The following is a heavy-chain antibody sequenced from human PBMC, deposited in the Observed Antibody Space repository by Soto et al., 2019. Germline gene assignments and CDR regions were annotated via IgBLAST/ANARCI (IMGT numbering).Heavy chain of an antibody. CDR2: TYYRSKWYN. D-gene: IGHD1-7*01. Sequence: PSQTLSLTCAISGDSVSSNSAAWNWIRQSPSRGLEWLGRTYYRSKWYNDYAVSVKSRITINPDTSKNQFSLQLNSVTPEDTAVYYSATLGWNYVGYYYYYVMDVWGQGTTVTISS. V-gene: IGHV6-1*01. CDR3: ATLGWNYVGYYYYYVMDV. J-gene: IGHJ6*02. CDR1: GDSVSSNSAA.